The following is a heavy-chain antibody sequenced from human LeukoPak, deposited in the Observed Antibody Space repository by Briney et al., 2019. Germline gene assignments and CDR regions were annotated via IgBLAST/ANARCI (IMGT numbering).Heavy chain of an antibody. CDR1: GFPFSSYT. V-gene: IGHV3-23*01. Sequence: GRSLRLSCAASGFPFSSYTLSWVRQAPRKGLEWVSAISGSGTNTYYSGSVKGRFTISRDNSKNTLYLQMNSLRAEDTAVYYCAKERQAGDYFTSDFWGQGTLVTVSS. CDR3: AKERQAGDYFTSDF. J-gene: IGHJ4*02. D-gene: IGHD4-17*01. CDR2: ISGSGTNT.